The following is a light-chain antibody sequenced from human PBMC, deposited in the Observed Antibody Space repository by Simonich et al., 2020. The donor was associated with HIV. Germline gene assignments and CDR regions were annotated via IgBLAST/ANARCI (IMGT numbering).Light chain of an antibody. CDR3: QQYYSAPT. CDR1: QSVLYSSNNKNY. J-gene: IGKJ2*01. CDR2: CAS. Sequence: DTVMTQSPDSLAVSLGERATINCKSSQSVLYSSNNKNYLAWYQQKPGQPPKMLIYCASTRESGVPDRFSGSGSGTDFTLTISSLQAEDVAVYYCQQYYSAPTFGQGTKLEIK. V-gene: IGKV4-1*01.